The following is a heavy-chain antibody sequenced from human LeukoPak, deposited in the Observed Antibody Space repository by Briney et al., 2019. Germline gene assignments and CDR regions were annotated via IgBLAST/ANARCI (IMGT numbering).Heavy chain of an antibody. CDR2: IYYSGST. V-gene: IGHV4-39*01. J-gene: IGHJ4*02. CDR1: GGSISSSSYY. D-gene: IGHD3-3*01. Sequence: PSETLSLTCTVSGGSISSSSYYWGWIRQPPGKGLEWIGSIYYSGSTYYNPSLKSRVTISVDTSKNQFSLKLSSVTAADTAVYYCARVLIFGVVLIPFDYWGPGTLVTVSS. CDR3: ARVLIFGVVLIPFDY.